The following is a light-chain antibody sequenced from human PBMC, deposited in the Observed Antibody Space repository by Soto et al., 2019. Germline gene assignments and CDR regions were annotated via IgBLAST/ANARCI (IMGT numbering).Light chain of an antibody. CDR2: WAS. V-gene: IGKV4-1*01. CDR1: QSILYSSNNKNY. Sequence: DIVMTQSPDSLAVSLGERATINCKSSQSILYSSNNKNYLAWYQQKAGQPPKLLIYWASTRESGVPDRFSGSGSATDFTLTISSLQAEDVAVYYCQQYYSTPTFGPGTKSGYQT. J-gene: IGKJ3*01. CDR3: QQYYSTPT.